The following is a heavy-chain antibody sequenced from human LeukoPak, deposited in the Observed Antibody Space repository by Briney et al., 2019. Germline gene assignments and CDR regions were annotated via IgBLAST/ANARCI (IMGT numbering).Heavy chain of an antibody. D-gene: IGHD5-24*01. CDR2: IIPIFGTA. V-gene: IGHV1-69*05. CDR3: ASRDGYNSYYFDY. CDR1: GGTFSSYA. J-gene: IGHJ4*02. Sequence: SVKVSCKASGGTFSSYAISWVRQAPGQGLEWMGGIIPIFGTANYAQKFQGRVTITTDESTSTAYMELSSLRSEDTAVYYCASRDGYNSYYFDYWGQGTLVTVSS.